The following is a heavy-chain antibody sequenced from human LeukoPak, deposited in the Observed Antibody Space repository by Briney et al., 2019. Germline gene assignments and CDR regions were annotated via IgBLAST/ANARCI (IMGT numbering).Heavy chain of an antibody. D-gene: IGHD3-10*01. CDR2: INPNSGGT. V-gene: IGHV1-2*02. Sequence: ASVKVSCKASGYTFTGYYMHWVRQAPGQGLAWMGWINPNSGGTNYAQKFKGRVTITRDTSISTAYMELSRLRSDDTAVYYCARAYGSGTGIDYWGQGTLVTVSS. CDR1: GYTFTGYY. CDR3: ARAYGSGTGIDY. J-gene: IGHJ4*02.